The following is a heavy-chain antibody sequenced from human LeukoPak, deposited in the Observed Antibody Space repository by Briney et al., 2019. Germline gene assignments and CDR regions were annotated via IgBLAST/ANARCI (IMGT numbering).Heavy chain of an antibody. CDR2: INHSGST. J-gene: IGHJ4*02. D-gene: IGHD4-17*01. V-gene: IGHV4-34*01. Sequence: PSETLSLTCAVYGGSFSGYYWSWIRQPPGKGLEWIGEINHSGSTNYNPSLKSRVTISVDTSKNQFSLKLSSVTAADTAVYYCARDLTTVTYDYRGQGTLVTVSS. CDR1: GGSFSGYY. CDR3: ARDLTTVTYDY.